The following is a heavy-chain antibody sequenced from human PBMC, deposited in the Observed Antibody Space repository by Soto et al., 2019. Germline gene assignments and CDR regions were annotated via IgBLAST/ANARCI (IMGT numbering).Heavy chain of an antibody. J-gene: IGHJ5*02. D-gene: IGHD2-15*01. CDR2: INHSGST. V-gene: IGHV4-34*01. Sequence: SETLSLTCAVYGGSFSGYYWSWIRQPPRKGLEWIGEINHSGSTNYNPSLKSRVTISVDTSKNQFSLKLSSVTAADTAVYYCARVEYCSGGSCYGVRFDPWGQGTLVTVSS. CDR3: ARVEYCSGGSCYGVRFDP. CDR1: GGSFSGYY.